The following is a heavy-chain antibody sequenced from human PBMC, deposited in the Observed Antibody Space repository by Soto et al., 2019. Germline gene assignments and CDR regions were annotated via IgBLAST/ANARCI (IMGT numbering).Heavy chain of an antibody. V-gene: IGHV1-3*01. D-gene: IGHD3-3*01. J-gene: IGHJ6*02. Sequence: ASVKVSCKAFGFTFNIYAMHWVRQAPGQRLEWMGWINGGNGNTKYSQKFQGRVTIIRDASASTAYMELSSLRSEDTAVYYCARVRYYDFWSGYSDGMDVWGQGTTVTVSS. CDR1: GFTFNIYA. CDR3: ARVRYYDFWSGYSDGMDV. CDR2: INGGNGNT.